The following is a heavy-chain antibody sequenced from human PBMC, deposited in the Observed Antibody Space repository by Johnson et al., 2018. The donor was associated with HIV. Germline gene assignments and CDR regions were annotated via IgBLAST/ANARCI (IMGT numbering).Heavy chain of an antibody. CDR3: AKGRGSYGGAFDI. CDR2: ISWNSGSI. Sequence: VQLVESGGGLVQPGGSLRLSCAASGFTFDDYAMHWVRQAPGKGMEWVSGISWNSGSIDYADSVKGRFTISRDNAKNSLYLQMNSLRAEDTALYYCAKGRGSYGGAFDIWGQGTMVTVSS. D-gene: IGHD4-23*01. CDR1: GFTFDDYA. J-gene: IGHJ3*02. V-gene: IGHV3-9*01.